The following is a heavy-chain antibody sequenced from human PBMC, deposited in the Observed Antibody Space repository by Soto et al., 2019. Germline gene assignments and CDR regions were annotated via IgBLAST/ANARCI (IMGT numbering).Heavy chain of an antibody. CDR2: IYYSGST. J-gene: IGHJ3*02. CDR1: GGSVSSGSYY. CDR3: ARDGYSSSWYGNGAFDI. V-gene: IGHV4-61*01. D-gene: IGHD6-13*01. Sequence: SETLSLTCTVSGGSVSSGSYYWSWIRQPPGKGLEWIGYIYYSGSTNYNPSLKSRVTISVDTSKNQFSLKLSSVTAADTAVYYCARDGYSSSWYGNGAFDIWGQGTMVTVSS.